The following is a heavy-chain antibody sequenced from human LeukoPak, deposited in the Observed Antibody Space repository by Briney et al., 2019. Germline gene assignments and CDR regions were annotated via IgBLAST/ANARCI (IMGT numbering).Heavy chain of an antibody. CDR1: AFTVSSNY. CDR2: ISSSSSTI. CDR3: ARVFKEIVVVHTGTAYYYGMDV. Sequence: GGSLRLSCAASAFTVSSNYMNWVRQAPGKGLEWVSYISSSSSTIYYADSVKGRFTISRDTAKNSLYLQMNSLRAEDTAVYYCARVFKEIVVVHTGTAYYYGMDVWGQGTTVTVSS. V-gene: IGHV3-48*01. D-gene: IGHD2-15*01. J-gene: IGHJ6*02.